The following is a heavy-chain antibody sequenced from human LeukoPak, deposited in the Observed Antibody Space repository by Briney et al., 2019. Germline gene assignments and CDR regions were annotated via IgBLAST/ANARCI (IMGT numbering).Heavy chain of an antibody. V-gene: IGHV3-74*01. D-gene: IGHD6-13*01. CDR3: AKDHSSSWYYFDY. CDR2: INTDGSST. Sequence: PGGSLRLSCAASGFTFSSYWMHWVRQAPGKGLVWVSSINTDGSSTSYADSVKGRFTISRDNAKNTLYLQTNSLRAEDTAVYYCAKDHSSSWYYFDYWGQGTLVTVSS. J-gene: IGHJ4*02. CDR1: GFTFSSYW.